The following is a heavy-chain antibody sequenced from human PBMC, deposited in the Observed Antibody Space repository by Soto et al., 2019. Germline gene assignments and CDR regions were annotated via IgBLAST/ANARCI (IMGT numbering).Heavy chain of an antibody. Sequence: ASVKVSCKASGYTFTGYYMHWVRQAPGQGLEWMGWINPNSGGTNYAQKFQGWVTMTRDTSISTAYMELSRLRSDDTAVYYCARQWVSPSGYYEEFLDYWGQGTLVTVSS. CDR2: INPNSGGT. D-gene: IGHD3-9*01. V-gene: IGHV1-2*04. CDR3: ARQWVSPSGYYEEFLDY. J-gene: IGHJ4*02. CDR1: GYTFTGYY.